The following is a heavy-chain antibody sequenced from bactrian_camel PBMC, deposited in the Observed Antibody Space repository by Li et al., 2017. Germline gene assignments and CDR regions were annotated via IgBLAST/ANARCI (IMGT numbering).Heavy chain of an antibody. J-gene: IGHJ4*01. V-gene: IGHV3S60*01. D-gene: IGHD1*01. CDR1: AYILENCG. CDR3: AAEEAVDETACGRLH. Sequence: HVQLVESGGGEVQAGGSLKLSCAGSAYILENCGMVWYRQTKGKEEKLVSVRKDGTPVYEDTVKGRFTFSHDRSKNTMYLQMDNLKTEDTGVYYCAAEEAVDETACGRLHWGQGTQVTVS. CDR2: VRKDGTP.